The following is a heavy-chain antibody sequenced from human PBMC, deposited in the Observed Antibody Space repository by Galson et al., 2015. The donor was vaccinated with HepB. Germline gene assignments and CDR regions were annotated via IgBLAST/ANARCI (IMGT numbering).Heavy chain of an antibody. J-gene: IGHJ4*02. CDR3: AREVCSSTSCYLFDY. D-gene: IGHD2-2*01. Sequence: SLRLSCAASGFTFSSYAMHWVRQAPGKGLEWVALISYDGSNKYYADSVKGRFTISRDNSKNTLYLQMNSLRADDTAVFYCAREVCSSTSCYLFDYWGQGTLVTVSS. CDR2: ISYDGSNK. CDR1: GFTFSSYA. V-gene: IGHV3-30-3*01.